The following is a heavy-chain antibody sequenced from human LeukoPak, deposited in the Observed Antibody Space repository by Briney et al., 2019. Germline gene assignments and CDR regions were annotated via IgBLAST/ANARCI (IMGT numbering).Heavy chain of an antibody. J-gene: IGHJ4*02. CDR1: GGSISSGSYY. D-gene: IGHD3-10*01. V-gene: IGHV4-61*02. CDR3: ARGRIRGGSFEY. Sequence: SETLSLTCAVSGGSISSGSYYWSWIRQPAGKGLEWIGRIHISGSTNYNPSLKSRVTISVDTSKDQFSLKLSSVTAADTAVYYCARGRIRGGSFEYWGQGTLVTVSS. CDR2: IHISGST.